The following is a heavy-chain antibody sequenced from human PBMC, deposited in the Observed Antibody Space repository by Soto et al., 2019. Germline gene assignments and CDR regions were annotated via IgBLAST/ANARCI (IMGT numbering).Heavy chain of an antibody. Sequence: QVQLVESGGGVVQPGRSLRLSCAASGFTFSSYAMHWVRQAPGKGLEWVAVISYDGSNKYYADSVKGRFTISRDNSKNTLYLQMNSLRAEDTAVYYCARDPNCISTSCYADAFDIWGQGTMVTVSS. CDR1: GFTFSSYA. J-gene: IGHJ3*02. V-gene: IGHV3-30-3*01. D-gene: IGHD2-2*01. CDR3: ARDPNCISTSCYADAFDI. CDR2: ISYDGSNK.